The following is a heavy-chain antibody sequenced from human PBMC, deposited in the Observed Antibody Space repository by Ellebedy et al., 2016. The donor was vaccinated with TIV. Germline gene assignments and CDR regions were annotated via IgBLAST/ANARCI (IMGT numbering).Heavy chain of an antibody. CDR2: MNQDGSQK. D-gene: IGHD2-2*01. CDR3: GRGDSGCYVGYSDY. J-gene: IGHJ4*02. CDR1: KFTFSNYW. V-gene: IGHV3-7*01. Sequence: GGSLRLXXAAFKFTFSNYWMTWVRQAPGKGLEGVATMNQDGSQKYYVDSLRGRFIVSRDNAKNSLYLQMNSLRVEDSAVYYCGRGDSGCYVGYSDYWGQGTLVTVSS.